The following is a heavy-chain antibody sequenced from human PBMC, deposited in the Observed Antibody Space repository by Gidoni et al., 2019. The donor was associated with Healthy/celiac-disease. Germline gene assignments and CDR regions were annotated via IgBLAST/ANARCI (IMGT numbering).Heavy chain of an antibody. Sequence: QVQLQQWGAGLLKPSETLSLTGAVYGGSFSGYYWSWIRQPPGKGLEGIGEINHRGSTNYNPSLKSRVTISVDTSKNQFSLKLSSVTAADTAVYYCARAGYYGSGSYLVAHWFDPWGQGTLVTVSS. V-gene: IGHV4-34*01. CDR3: ARAGYYGSGSYLVAHWFDP. CDR1: GGSFSGYY. J-gene: IGHJ5*02. D-gene: IGHD3-10*01. CDR2: INHRGST.